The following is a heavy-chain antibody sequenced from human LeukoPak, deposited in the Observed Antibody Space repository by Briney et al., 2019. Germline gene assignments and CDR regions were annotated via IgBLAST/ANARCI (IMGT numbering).Heavy chain of an antibody. Sequence: PGGSLRLSCAASGFTFSSHTMNWVRQAPGKGLEWVSAISSSGGWTYYADSVKGRFTISRDNSKNTLYLQMNTLRAEDTAVYYCAKDREYSYVYDAFDIWGQGTLVTVSS. CDR3: AKDREYSYVYDAFDI. V-gene: IGHV3-23*01. J-gene: IGHJ3*02. D-gene: IGHD3-16*01. CDR1: GFTFSSHT. CDR2: ISSSGGWT.